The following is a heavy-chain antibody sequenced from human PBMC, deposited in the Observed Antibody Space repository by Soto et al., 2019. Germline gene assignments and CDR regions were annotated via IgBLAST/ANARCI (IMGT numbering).Heavy chain of an antibody. V-gene: IGHV3-48*02. Sequence: EVQLVESGGGLVQPGGSLRLSCVASGFTFSSYSMNWVRQAPGKGLEWVSYISANSRTIHYADSVRGRFTVSSDNAKNSLYLQMSSLRDEDTAVYYCARDFAWAFDYWGQGTLLTVSP. CDR3: ARDFAWAFDY. CDR2: ISANSRTI. D-gene: IGHD1-26*01. CDR1: GFTFSSYS. J-gene: IGHJ4*02.